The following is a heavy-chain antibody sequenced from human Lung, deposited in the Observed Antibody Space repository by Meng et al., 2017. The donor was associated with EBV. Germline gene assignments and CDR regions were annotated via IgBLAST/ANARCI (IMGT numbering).Heavy chain of an antibody. D-gene: IGHD2-2*01. CDR2: INYSGIT. CDR3: ARGGTSSAPFDY. J-gene: IGHJ4*02. V-gene: IGHV4-59*12. Sequence: QVQLQESGPGLVKPSETLSLTCTVSGVSISSYYWSWICQPPGKGLEWIGQINYSGITNYNPSLKSRVTISVDTSKNQFSLSLNSVTAADTAVYYCARGGTSSAPFDYWGQGTLVTVSS. CDR1: GVSISSYY.